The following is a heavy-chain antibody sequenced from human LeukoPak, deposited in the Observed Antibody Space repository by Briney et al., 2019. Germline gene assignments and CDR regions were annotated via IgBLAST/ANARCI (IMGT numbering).Heavy chain of an antibody. Sequence: GGSLRLSCAASGFTFSSYAMHWVSQAPGKGLEWVAVISYDGSNKYYADSVKGRFTISRDNSKNTLYLQMNSLRAEDTAVYYCAARGSLDYWGQGTLVTVSS. V-gene: IGHV3-30-3*01. CDR2: ISYDGSNK. CDR1: GFTFSSYA. CDR3: AARGSLDY. J-gene: IGHJ4*02.